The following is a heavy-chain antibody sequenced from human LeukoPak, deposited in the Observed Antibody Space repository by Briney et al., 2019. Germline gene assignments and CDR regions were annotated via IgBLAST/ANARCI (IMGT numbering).Heavy chain of an antibody. J-gene: IGHJ4*02. D-gene: IGHD3-10*01. V-gene: IGHV4-30-2*01. CDR2: IYHSGST. CDR1: GGSISSGGYY. CDR3: ARVSLVRGAPDYYFDY. Sequence: SQTLSLTCTVSGGSISSGGYYWSWIRQPPGKGLEWIGYIYHSGSTYYNPSLKSRVTISVDRSKNQFSLKLSSVTAADTAVYYCARVSLVRGAPDYYFDYWGQGTLVTVSS.